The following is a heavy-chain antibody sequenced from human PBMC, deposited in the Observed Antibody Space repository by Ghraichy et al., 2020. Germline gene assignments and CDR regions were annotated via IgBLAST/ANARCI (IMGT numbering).Heavy chain of an antibody. CDR2: ISGSGGST. CDR3: AKDSYSSSWYRGYYFDY. CDR1: GFTFSSYA. D-gene: IGHD6-13*01. Sequence: GGSLRLSCAASGFTFSSYAMSWVRQAPGKGLEWVSAISGSGGSTYYADSVKGRFTISRDNSKNTLYLQMNSLRAEDTAVYYCAKDSYSSSWYRGYYFDYWGQGTLVTVSS. V-gene: IGHV3-23*01. J-gene: IGHJ4*02.